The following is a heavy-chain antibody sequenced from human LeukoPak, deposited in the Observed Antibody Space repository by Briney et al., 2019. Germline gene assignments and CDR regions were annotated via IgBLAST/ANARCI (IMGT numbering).Heavy chain of an antibody. V-gene: IGHV1-2*02. CDR1: GYTFTAYF. CDR3: TRPPTITTWRIFDF. Sequence: ASVKVSCKASGYTFTAYFIHWVRRAPGQGLEWMGWINPNSGATHYEWNFQGRVTMTRDTSISTAYMELSSLRSDDTAVYFCTRPPTITTWRIFDFWGQGTLVTVSS. D-gene: IGHD4-11*01. J-gene: IGHJ4*02. CDR2: INPNSGAT.